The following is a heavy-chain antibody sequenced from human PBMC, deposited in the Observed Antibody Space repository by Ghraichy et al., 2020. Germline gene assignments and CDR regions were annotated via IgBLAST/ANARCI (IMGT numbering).Heavy chain of an antibody. CDR1: GYTFTSYG. V-gene: IGHV1-18*01. D-gene: IGHD2-2*01. J-gene: IGHJ5*02. CDR2: ISAYNGNT. CDR3: ARDLGGTSEKQNWFDP. Sequence: ASVKVSCKASGYTFTSYGISWVRQAPGQGLEWMGWISAYNGNTNYAQKLQGRVTMTTDTSTSTAYMELRSLRSDDTAVYYCARDLGGTSEKQNWFDPWGQGTLVTVSS.